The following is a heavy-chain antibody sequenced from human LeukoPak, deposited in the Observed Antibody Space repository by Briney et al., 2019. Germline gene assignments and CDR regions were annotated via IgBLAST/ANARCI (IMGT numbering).Heavy chain of an antibody. CDR1: GSTFSDYY. J-gene: IGHJ4*02. Sequence: GGSLRLSCAASGSTFSDYYMSWIRQAPGKGLEWVSYISSASSYTNYADSVKGRFTISRDNAKNSLYLQMNSLRGEDTAVYYCARGRYCSGGRCYSDFDYWGQGTLVTVSS. CDR3: ARGRYCSGGRCYSDFDY. V-gene: IGHV3-11*06. CDR2: ISSASSYT. D-gene: IGHD2-15*01.